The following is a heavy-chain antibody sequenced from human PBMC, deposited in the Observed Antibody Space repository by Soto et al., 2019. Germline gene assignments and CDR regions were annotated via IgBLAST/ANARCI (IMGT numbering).Heavy chain of an antibody. V-gene: IGHV1-3*01. D-gene: IGHD7-27*01. CDR3: ARDTGDGTFDF. J-gene: IGHJ4*02. CDR2: INSGYGNT. Sequence: ALVNVSCQASGYTFSSYARHWVRPAPGRRFEWMGWINSGYGNTKSSQKFQDRVTISRDTSASTAYMELTSLRSEDTAVYYCARDTGDGTFDFWGRGTLVTVSS. CDR1: GYTFSSYA.